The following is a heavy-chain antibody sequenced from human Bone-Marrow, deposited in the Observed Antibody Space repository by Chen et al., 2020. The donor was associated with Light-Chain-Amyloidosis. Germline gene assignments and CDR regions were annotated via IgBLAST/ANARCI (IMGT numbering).Heavy chain of an antibody. CDR2: ISGRGGSR. CDR1: GFAFSSYA. V-gene: IGHV3-23*04. Sequence: EVQLVESGGGLLQRGGSLRLSCAASGFAFSSYAMSWVRQARGKGLEWVSTISGRGGSRYYGDSVKGRLTISRDNSKNALFLQMNGLIAEDTAVYYCAKDISYDDILPGYPADAFDIWGQGTMVTVSS. CDR3: AKDISYDDILPGYPADAFDI. D-gene: IGHD3-9*01. J-gene: IGHJ3*02.